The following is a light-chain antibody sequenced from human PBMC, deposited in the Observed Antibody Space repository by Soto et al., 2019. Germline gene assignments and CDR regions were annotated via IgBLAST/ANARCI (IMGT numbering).Light chain of an antibody. CDR2: DAS. CDR3: KQYNSYPWT. Sequence: DIQMTQSPSTLSASVGDRVTITCRASQSISSWLAWYQQKPGKAPKLLIYDASSLESGVPSRFSGSGSGPEFTLTISSLQPDDFATYYCKQYNSYPWTFGQGTKVEIK. CDR1: QSISSW. V-gene: IGKV1-5*01. J-gene: IGKJ1*01.